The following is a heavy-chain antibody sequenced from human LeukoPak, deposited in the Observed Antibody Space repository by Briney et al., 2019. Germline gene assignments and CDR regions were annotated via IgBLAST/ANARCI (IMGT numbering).Heavy chain of an antibody. CDR1: GGSISSGSYY. CDR2: IYTSGST. J-gene: IGHJ4*02. CDR3: AREWGCSSTSCPSFDY. Sequence: SETLSLTCTVSGGSISSGSYYWSWIRQPAGKGLEWIGRIYTSGSTNYNPSLKSRVTISVDTSKNQFSLKLSSVTAADTAVYYCAREWGCSSTSCPSFDYWGQGTLVTVSS. V-gene: IGHV4-61*02. D-gene: IGHD2-2*01.